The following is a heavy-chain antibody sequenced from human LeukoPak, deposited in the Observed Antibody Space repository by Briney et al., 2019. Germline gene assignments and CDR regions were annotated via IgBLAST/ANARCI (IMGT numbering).Heavy chain of an antibody. D-gene: IGHD5-12*01. V-gene: IGHV3-21*01. CDR3: VRDGYNYPDY. CDR1: GIPFSYQT. CDR2: ISSSSSYI. Sequence: GGALGPSLATLGIPFSYQTLKWGRPAPGKGLEWVSSISSSSSYIYYADSVKGRFTISRDDAKNSLYLQINSLRAEDTAVYYCVRDGYNYPDYWGQGTLVTVSS. J-gene: IGHJ4*02.